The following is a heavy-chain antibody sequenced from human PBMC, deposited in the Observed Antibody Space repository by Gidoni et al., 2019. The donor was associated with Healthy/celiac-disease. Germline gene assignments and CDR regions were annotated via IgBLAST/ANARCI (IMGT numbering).Heavy chain of an antibody. Sequence: EVQLVESGGVVVQPGGSLRLSCAASGFTFDAYAMHWVRQAPGKGLEWVSLISWDGGSTYYADSVKGRFTISRDNSKNSLYLQMNSLRAEDTALYYCAKVSYDSSGYYSYDYWGQGTLVTVSS. CDR2: ISWDGGST. D-gene: IGHD3-22*01. V-gene: IGHV3-43D*04. CDR1: GFTFDAYA. J-gene: IGHJ4*02. CDR3: AKVSYDSSGYYSYDY.